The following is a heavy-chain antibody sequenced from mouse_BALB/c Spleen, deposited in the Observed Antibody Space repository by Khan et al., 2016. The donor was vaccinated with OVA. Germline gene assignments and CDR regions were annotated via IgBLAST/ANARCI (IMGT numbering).Heavy chain of an antibody. J-gene: IGHJ3*01. CDR2: VSTGGHYT. CDR3: ARLAYYYDSEGIAY. CDR1: GFTFSTYG. D-gene: IGHD1-1*01. V-gene: IGHV5-6*01. Sequence: EVELVESGGDVVKPGGSLKLSCAASGFTFSTYGMSWVRQTPDKRLEWVATVSTGGHYTYYPDTVKGRFTLSRDNAKNTLYLQMSSLKSEDTAMFYCARLAYYYDSEGIAYWGQGTLVTVSA.